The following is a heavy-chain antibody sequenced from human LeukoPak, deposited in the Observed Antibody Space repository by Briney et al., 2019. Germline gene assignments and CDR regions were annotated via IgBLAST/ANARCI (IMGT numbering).Heavy chain of an antibody. D-gene: IGHD1-26*01. J-gene: IGHJ4*02. CDR1: GYSFTSYW. Sequence: RGASLQISCQGSGYSFTSYWIGWVRQLPGKGLEWMGIIYPGDSDTRYSPSFQGQVTISADKSISTAYLQWSSLKASDTAMYYCARAPLRVGAHFDYWGQGTLVTVSS. V-gene: IGHV5-51*01. CDR3: ARAPLRVGAHFDY. CDR2: IYPGDSDT.